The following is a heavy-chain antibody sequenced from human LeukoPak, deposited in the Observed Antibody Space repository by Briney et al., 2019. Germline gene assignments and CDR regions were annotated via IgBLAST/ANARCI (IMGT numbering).Heavy chain of an antibody. Sequence: GGSLRLSCSASGFAFSRSAMHWVRQAPERALEYVSAIDTNGDSTWYTDSVKGRFTISRDNSKNTLYLQMSSLRSEDTAVYYCARAGYSYLHYFDYWGQGTLVTVSS. J-gene: IGHJ4*02. CDR2: IDTNGDST. CDR3: ARAGYSYLHYFDY. D-gene: IGHD5-18*01. CDR1: GFAFSRSA. V-gene: IGHV3-64*02.